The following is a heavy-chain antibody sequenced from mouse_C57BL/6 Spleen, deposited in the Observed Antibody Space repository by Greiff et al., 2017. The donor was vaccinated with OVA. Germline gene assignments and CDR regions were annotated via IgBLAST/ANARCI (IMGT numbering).Heavy chain of an antibody. CDR1: GYTFTGYW. J-gene: IGHJ4*01. Sequence: VQGVESGAELMKPGASVKLSCKATGYTFTGYWIEWVKQRPGHGLEWIGEILPGSGSTNYNEKFKGKATFTADTSSNTAYMQLSSLTTEDSAIYYCARRFVTTVPHYYAMDYWGQGTSVTVSS. D-gene: IGHD1-1*01. V-gene: IGHV1-9*01. CDR3: ARRFVTTVPHYYAMDY. CDR2: ILPGSGST.